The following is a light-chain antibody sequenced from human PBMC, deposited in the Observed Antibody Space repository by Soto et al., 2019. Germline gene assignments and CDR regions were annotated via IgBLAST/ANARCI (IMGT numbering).Light chain of an antibody. CDR3: SSYGGFNNVL. V-gene: IGLV2-8*01. J-gene: IGLJ2*01. CDR2: HVS. CDR1: SSDVGKYNY. Sequence: QSALTQPASVSGSPGQSITISCTGTSSDVGKYNYVSWYQQHPGKAPKLLIHHVSRRPSGVPARFSGSKSGNTASLTVSGLQTEDEADYYCSSYGGFNNVLFGGGTKLTVL.